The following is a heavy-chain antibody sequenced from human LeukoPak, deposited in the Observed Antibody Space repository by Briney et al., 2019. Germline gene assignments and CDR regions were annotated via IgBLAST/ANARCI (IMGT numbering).Heavy chain of an antibody. CDR2: MNPNSGNT. J-gene: IGHJ4*02. V-gene: IGHV1-8*01. Sequence: GASVKVSCKASGYTFTNYGISWVRRAPGQGPEWMGWMNPNSGNTGYAQKFQGRVTMTRNTSISTAYMELSSLRSEDTAVYYCARGPPQGACSGGSCYSHYWGQGTLVTVSS. CDR3: ARGPPQGACSGGSCYSHY. D-gene: IGHD2-15*01. CDR1: GYTFTNYG.